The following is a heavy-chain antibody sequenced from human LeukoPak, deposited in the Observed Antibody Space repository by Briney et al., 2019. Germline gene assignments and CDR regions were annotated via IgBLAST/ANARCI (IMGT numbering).Heavy chain of an antibody. CDR1: GGSISSSSYY. CDR3: ARLYSGSYGDFDY. D-gene: IGHD1-26*01. J-gene: IGHJ4*02. Sequence: PSETLSLTCTVSGGSISSSSYYWGWIRQPPGKGLEWIGSIYYSGSTYYNPSLKSRVTISVDTSKNQFPLKLSSVTAADTAVYYCARLYSGSYGDFDYWGQGTLVTVSS. CDR2: IYYSGST. V-gene: IGHV4-39*01.